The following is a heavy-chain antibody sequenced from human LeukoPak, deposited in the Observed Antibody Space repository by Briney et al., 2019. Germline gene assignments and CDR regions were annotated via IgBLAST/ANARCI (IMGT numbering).Heavy chain of an antibody. CDR2: IHYSGST. V-gene: IGHV4-39*01. D-gene: IGHD6-19*01. J-gene: IGHJ4*02. CDR1: GGSISSSSYY. Sequence: SETLSLTCTVSGGSISSSSYYWGWIRQPPGKGLEWIGSIHYSGSTYYNPSLKSRVTISVDTSKNQFSLKLSSVTAADTAVYYCARLTGYSSGWVDYWGQGTLVTVSS. CDR3: ARLTGYSSGWVDY.